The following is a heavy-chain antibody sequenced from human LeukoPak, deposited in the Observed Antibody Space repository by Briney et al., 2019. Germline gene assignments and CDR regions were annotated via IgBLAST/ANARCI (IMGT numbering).Heavy chain of an antibody. CDR1: GLTFSNAR. D-gene: IGHD3-22*01. CDR2: IKSKTDGGTT. Sequence: GGSLRLSCAASGLTFSNARMTWVRQAPGKGLEWVGRIKSKTDGGTTDYAAPVKGRFTISRDDSKNTLYLQMNSLKTEDTAVYYCTTDSETYYSDTSGYYYGSFDYWGQGTLVTVSS. J-gene: IGHJ4*02. V-gene: IGHV3-15*01. CDR3: TTDSETYYSDTSGYYYGSFDY.